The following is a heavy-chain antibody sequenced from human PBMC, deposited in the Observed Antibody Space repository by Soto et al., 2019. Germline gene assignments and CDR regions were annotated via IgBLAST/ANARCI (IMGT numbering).Heavy chain of an antibody. J-gene: IGHJ6*02. CDR2: INPNSGGT. D-gene: IGHD3-3*01. Sequence: GASVKVSCKASGYTFTGYYMHWVQQAPGQGLEWMGWINPNSGGTNYAQKFQGRVTMTRDTSISTAYMELSRLRSDDTAVYYCARDRLRTIFGVDTPYGMDVWGQGTTVTVSS. V-gene: IGHV1-2*02. CDR3: ARDRLRTIFGVDTPYGMDV. CDR1: GYTFTGYY.